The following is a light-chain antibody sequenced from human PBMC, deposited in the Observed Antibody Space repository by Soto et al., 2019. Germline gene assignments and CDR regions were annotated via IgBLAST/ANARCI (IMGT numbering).Light chain of an antibody. CDR1: QSVSSTY. J-gene: IGKJ1*01. CDR3: QEYGSSRT. Sequence: EIVFTQSPGTLSLSPGERATLSCRASQSVSSTYLVWYQQRPGQAPRLLIYGTSSRATGVPDRFSGSGSGTDFTLTISRLEPEDFAVYYCQEYGSSRTFGQGTKVDIK. CDR2: GTS. V-gene: IGKV3-20*01.